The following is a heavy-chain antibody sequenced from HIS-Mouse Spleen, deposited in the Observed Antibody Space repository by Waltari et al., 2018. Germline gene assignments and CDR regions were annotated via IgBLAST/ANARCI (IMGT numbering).Heavy chain of an antibody. CDR3: AREGDSGSYFDY. D-gene: IGHD1-26*01. CDR1: GFTFGSYW. Sequence: EVQLVESGGGLVQPGGSLRLSWAASGFTFGSYWMRWVRQAPGKGLEWVANIKQDGSEKYYVDSVKGRFTISRDNAKNSLYLQMNSLRAEDTAVYYCAREGDSGSYFDYWGQGTLVTVSS. V-gene: IGHV3-7*01. J-gene: IGHJ4*02. CDR2: IKQDGSEK.